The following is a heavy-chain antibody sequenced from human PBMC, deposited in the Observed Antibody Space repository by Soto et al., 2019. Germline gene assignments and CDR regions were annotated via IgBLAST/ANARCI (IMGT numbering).Heavy chain of an antibody. V-gene: IGHV3-33*01. D-gene: IGHD3-22*01. J-gene: IGHJ4*02. CDR2: IWYDGSNK. CDR1: GFTFSSYG. Sequence: QVQLVESGGGVVQPGRFLRLSCAASGFTFSSYGMHWVRQAPGKGLEWVAVIWYDGSNKYYADSVKGRFTISRDNSKNTLYLQMNSLRAEDTAVYYCARAMDFDYDSSGYYYGPDYWGQGTLVTVSS. CDR3: ARAMDFDYDSSGYYYGPDY.